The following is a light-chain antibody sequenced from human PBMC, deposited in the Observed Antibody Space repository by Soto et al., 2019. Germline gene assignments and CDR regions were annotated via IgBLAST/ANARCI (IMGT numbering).Light chain of an antibody. CDR1: QSISSW. CDR3: QQYYSLRT. V-gene: IGKV1-5*01. Sequence: DIPLTQSPSTLSAYLGDRVTINCRASQSISSWLAWYQQKLGKAPKLLIYDASSLESGVPSRFSGSGSGTEFTLSISSLQRDDFATYFCQQYYSLRTFGQGTKVDI. CDR2: DAS. J-gene: IGKJ1*01.